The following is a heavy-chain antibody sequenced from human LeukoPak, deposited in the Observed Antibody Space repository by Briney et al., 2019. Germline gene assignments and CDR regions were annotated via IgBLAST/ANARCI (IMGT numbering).Heavy chain of an antibody. CDR2: ISYDGSNE. J-gene: IGHJ4*02. Sequence: PGRSLRLSCVVSGFTFNNYGMHWVRQPPGKGLDWVASISYDGSNENYAESVKGRFTISRDNSKNTLYMQMNSLRAEDTAVYYCARPSGSVTIFGVVDYFDYWGQGSLVTVSS. V-gene: IGHV3-30*04. CDR1: GFTFNNYG. D-gene: IGHD3-3*01. CDR3: ARPSGSVTIFGVVDYFDY.